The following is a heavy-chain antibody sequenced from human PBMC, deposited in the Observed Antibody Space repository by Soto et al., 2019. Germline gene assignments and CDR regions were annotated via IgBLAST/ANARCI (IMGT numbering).Heavy chain of an antibody. D-gene: IGHD3-3*01. CDR3: TTDGFWSGYDSYYYYGMDV. V-gene: IGHV3-15*07. CDR1: GFTFSNAW. Sequence: GGSLRLSCAASGFTFSNAWMNWVRQAPWKGLEWVGRIKSKTDGGTTDYAAPVKGRFTISRDDSKNTLYLQMNSLKTEDTAVYYCTTDGFWSGYDSYYYYGMDVWGQGTTVTVSS. J-gene: IGHJ6*02. CDR2: IKSKTDGGTT.